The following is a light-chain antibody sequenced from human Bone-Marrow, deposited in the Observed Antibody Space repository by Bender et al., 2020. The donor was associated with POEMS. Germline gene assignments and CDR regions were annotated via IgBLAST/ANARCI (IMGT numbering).Light chain of an antibody. J-gene: IGLJ2*01. CDR1: SSDIGGYNY. Sequence: QSALAQPASVSGSPGQSITISCTGTSSDIGGYNYVTWYQQHPGKAPKLMIYDVSKRPSGVPDRFSGSKSGNTASLTISGLQAEDEADYYCCSYVGGDTVVFGGGTKLTVL. CDR3: CSYVGGDTVV. CDR2: DVS. V-gene: IGLV2-11*01.